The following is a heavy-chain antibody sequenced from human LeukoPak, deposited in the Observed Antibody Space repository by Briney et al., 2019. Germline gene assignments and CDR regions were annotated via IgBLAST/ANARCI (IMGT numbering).Heavy chain of an antibody. CDR3: AIDMHNWPAVYTS. D-gene: IGHD1-1*01. V-gene: IGHV1-2*02. Sequence: ASVKVSCKASEHILTNSYIYWVRQAPGHGLEWMGSIKPTTGGTTYSQKFQGRVTMTWETSITTAFMEMTSLTSVDTALYYCAIDMHNWPAVYTSWGQGTQVTVSS. J-gene: IGHJ5*02. CDR2: IKPTTGGT. CDR1: EHILTNSY.